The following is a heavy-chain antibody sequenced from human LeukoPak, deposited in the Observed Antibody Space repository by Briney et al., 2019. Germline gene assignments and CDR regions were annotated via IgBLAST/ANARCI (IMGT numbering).Heavy chain of an antibody. Sequence: GASVEVSCKASGYTFSNYIFSWVRQAPGQGLEWMGTIIPIFGTTNSAQKFQGRVTITADESTNTAYMDLSSLRSDDTAVYYCARALGVANNDPFDVWGQGTKVIVTP. D-gene: IGHD5-12*01. CDR2: IIPIFGTT. V-gene: IGHV1-69*13. CDR3: ARALGVANNDPFDV. J-gene: IGHJ3*01. CDR1: GYTFSNYI.